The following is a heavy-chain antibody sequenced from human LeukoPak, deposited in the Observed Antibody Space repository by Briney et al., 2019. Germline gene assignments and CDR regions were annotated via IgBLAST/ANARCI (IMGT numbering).Heavy chain of an antibody. V-gene: IGHV1-69*13. D-gene: IGHD4-23*01. Sequence: SVKVSCKASGGTFSSYAISWVRQAPGQGLEWMGGIIPIFGTANYAQKFQGRVTITADESTSTAYMELSSLRSEDTAVYYCARYGGNPPVYYYYYMDVWGKGTTVTVSS. CDR1: GGTFSSYA. J-gene: IGHJ6*03. CDR3: ARYGGNPPVYYYYYMDV. CDR2: IIPIFGTA.